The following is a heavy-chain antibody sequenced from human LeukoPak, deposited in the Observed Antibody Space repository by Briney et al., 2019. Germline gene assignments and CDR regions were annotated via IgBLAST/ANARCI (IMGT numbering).Heavy chain of an antibody. CDR2: IKRKGDDGTI. D-gene: IGHD3/OR15-3a*01. J-gene: IGHJ4*02. V-gene: IGHV3-15*01. CDR3: TAGTGRSDFNY. CDR1: GFTFSNAW. Sequence: GGSLRLSCAASGFTFSNAWMSWVRQVPGRALEWVGRIKRKGDDGTIDYAAPVKGRLSISRDDSKNTLYLQMNSLKSEDTAVYYCTAGTGRSDFNYWGQGTLVTVSS.